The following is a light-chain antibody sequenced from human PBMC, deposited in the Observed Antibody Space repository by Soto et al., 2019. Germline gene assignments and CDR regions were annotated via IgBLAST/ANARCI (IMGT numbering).Light chain of an antibody. J-gene: IGKJ1*01. CDR3: QQYGSSPRT. CDR1: QSVSSNY. V-gene: IGKV3-20*01. CDR2: GAS. Sequence: EIVLTQSPGTLSLSPGERATLSCRASQSVSSNYLAWYQQKPGQAPRLLIYGASGKATGIPDRFSGGGSGTDFTLTISRLEPEDFAVYYCQQYGSSPRTFGQGTKVDIK.